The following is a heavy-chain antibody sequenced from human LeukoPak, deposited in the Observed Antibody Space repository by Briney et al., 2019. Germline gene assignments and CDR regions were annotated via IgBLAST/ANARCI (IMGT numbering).Heavy chain of an antibody. CDR1: GGSISSYY. V-gene: IGHV4-34*01. J-gene: IGHJ4*02. D-gene: IGHD3-22*01. CDR3: ARPQRRAYYYDSSGSAPFDY. CDR2: INHSGST. Sequence: SETLSLTCTVSGGSISSYYWSWIRQPPGKGLEWIGEINHSGSTNYNPSLKSRVTISVDTSKNQFSLKLSSVTAADTAVYYCARPQRRAYYYDSSGSAPFDYWGQGTLVTVSS.